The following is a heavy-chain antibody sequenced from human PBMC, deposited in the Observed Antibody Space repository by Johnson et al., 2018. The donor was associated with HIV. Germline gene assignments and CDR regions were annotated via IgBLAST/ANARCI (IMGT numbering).Heavy chain of an antibody. CDR1: GFTFSSYD. V-gene: IGHV3-64*01. CDR3: ARGLKGAFDI. CDR2: ISSNGGST. J-gene: IGHJ3*02. Sequence: VQLVESGGGLVQPGGSLRLSCAASGFTFSSYDMHWVRQATGKGLEYVSAISSNGGSTYYANSVKGRFTISRDNSKNTLYLQMGSLRAEDMAVYYCARGLKGAFDIWGQGTRVTVSA.